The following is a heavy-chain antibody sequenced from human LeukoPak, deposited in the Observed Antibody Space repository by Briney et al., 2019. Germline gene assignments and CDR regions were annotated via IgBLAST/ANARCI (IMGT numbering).Heavy chain of an antibody. CDR1: GLTLSSYW. CDR3: ARVYEYTSGWYGNDY. CDR2: INRDGSEK. V-gene: IGHV3-7*01. Sequence: GGSLRLSCAASGLTLSSYWMSWVRQAPGKGLEWVANINRDGSEKYYVDSVRGRFTISRDNAKNSLYLQMNSLRAEDTAVYYCARVYEYTSGWYGNDYWGQGTLVTVSS. J-gene: IGHJ4*02. D-gene: IGHD6-13*01.